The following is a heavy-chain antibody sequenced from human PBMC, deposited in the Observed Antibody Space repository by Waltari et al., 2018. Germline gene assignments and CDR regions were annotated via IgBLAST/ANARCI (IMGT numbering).Heavy chain of an antibody. D-gene: IGHD5-18*01. V-gene: IGHV4-59*01. CDR3: ARFNSYPAYYYYGMDV. CDR1: GGSISSYY. J-gene: IGHJ6*02. Sequence: QVQLQESGPGLVKPSETLSLTCTVSGGSISSYYWSWIRQPPGKGLEWIGYIYYSGSTNYNPSLKSRVTISVDTSKNQFSLKLSSVTAADTAVYYCARFNSYPAYYYYGMDVWGQGTTVTVSS. CDR2: IYYSGST.